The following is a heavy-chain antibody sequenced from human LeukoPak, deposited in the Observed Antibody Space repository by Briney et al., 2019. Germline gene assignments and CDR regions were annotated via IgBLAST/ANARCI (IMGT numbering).Heavy chain of an antibody. J-gene: IGHJ4*02. Sequence: PLETLSLTCTVSGGSISSSSYYWGWIRQPPGKGLEWIGSIYYSGSTYYNPSLKSRVTISVDTSKNQFSLKLSSVTAADTAVYYCARHLIAAAELYDYWGQGTLVTVSS. CDR2: IYYSGST. CDR3: ARHLIAAAELYDY. CDR1: GGSISSSSYY. V-gene: IGHV4-39*01. D-gene: IGHD6-13*01.